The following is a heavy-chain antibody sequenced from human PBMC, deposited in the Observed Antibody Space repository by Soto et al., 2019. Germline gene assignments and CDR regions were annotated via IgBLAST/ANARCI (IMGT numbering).Heavy chain of an antibody. CDR2: IIPIFGTA. Sequence: QVQLVQSGAEVKKPGSSVKVSCKASGGTFSSYAISWVRQAPGQGLEWMGGIIPIFGTANYAQKFHGRVTITADESTLTAYMELSSLRSEDTAVYYCARELELLYYFDYWGQGTLVTVSS. J-gene: IGHJ4*02. D-gene: IGHD1-7*01. CDR3: ARELELLYYFDY. CDR1: GGTFSSYA. V-gene: IGHV1-69*01.